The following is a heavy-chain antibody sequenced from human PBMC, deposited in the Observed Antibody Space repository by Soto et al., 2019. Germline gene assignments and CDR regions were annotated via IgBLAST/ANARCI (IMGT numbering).Heavy chain of an antibody. CDR1: GFTCSSYD. Sequence: PGGSLRLSCAASGFTCSSYDMSWVRQAPGEGLEWVSTILVGGSTYYPDSAKGRFTISRDNSKNTLFLQMNSLTAGDTAVYYCAKATATGGGAFDICGQGTMVTVSS. D-gene: IGHD2-8*02. J-gene: IGHJ3*02. CDR3: AKATATGGGAFDI. V-gene: IGHV3-23*01. CDR2: ILVGGST.